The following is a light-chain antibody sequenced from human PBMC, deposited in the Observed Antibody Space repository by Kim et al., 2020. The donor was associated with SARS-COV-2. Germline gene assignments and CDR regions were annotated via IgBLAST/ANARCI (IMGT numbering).Light chain of an antibody. Sequence: QSALTQPRSVSGSPGQSVTIFCTGTSSDVGGYDYVSWYQQHPGKVPKLMIYDVNRRPSGVPERFSGSKSGNTASLTISGLQGEDEADYYCCSYAGSYNAVFGGGTQLTVL. J-gene: IGLJ7*01. V-gene: IGLV2-11*01. CDR3: CSYAGSYNAV. CDR1: SSDVGGYDY. CDR2: DVN.